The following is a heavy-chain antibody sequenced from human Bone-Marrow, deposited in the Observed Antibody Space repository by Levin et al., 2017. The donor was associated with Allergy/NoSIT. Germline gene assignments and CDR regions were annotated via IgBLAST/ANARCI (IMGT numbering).Heavy chain of an antibody. Sequence: SETLSLTCTVSGGSISSYYWSWIRQPPGKGLEWIGYIYYSGSTNYNPSLKSRVTISVDTSKNQFSLKLSSVTAADTAVYYCARSYNPNDIVVVVAATRDHPTDNWFDPWGQGTLVTVSS. V-gene: IGHV4-59*01. D-gene: IGHD2-15*01. CDR2: IYYSGST. CDR3: ARSYNPNDIVVVVAATRDHPTDNWFDP. CDR1: GGSISSYY. J-gene: IGHJ5*02.